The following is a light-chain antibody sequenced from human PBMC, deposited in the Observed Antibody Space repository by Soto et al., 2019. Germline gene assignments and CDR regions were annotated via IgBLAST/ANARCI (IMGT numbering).Light chain of an antibody. J-gene: IGKJ4*01. V-gene: IGKV1-39*01. Sequence: IQMAQSPSSLSASVGDRCTTTCRASQSISRYLNWYEQKPGKAPKLLXYAASSLQSGVPSRFSGSGSGTDFTLTISSLQPEDFESYYCQQSYSNPLTFGGGTKVDIK. CDR2: AAS. CDR1: QSISRY. CDR3: QQSYSNPLT.